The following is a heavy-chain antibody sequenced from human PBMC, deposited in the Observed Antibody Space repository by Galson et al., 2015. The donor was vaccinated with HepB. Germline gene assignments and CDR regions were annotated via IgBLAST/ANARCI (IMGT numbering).Heavy chain of an antibody. CDR3: ARTPNPANPAVAGYWYFDL. CDR1: GDSVSSNSAA. Sequence: CAISGDSVSSNSAAWNWIRQSPSRGLEWLGRTYYRSKWYNDYAVSVKSRITINPDTSKNQFSLQLNSVTPEDTAVYYCARTPNPANPAVAGYWYFDLWGRGTLVTVSS. J-gene: IGHJ2*01. V-gene: IGHV6-1*01. D-gene: IGHD6-19*01. CDR2: TYYRSKWYN.